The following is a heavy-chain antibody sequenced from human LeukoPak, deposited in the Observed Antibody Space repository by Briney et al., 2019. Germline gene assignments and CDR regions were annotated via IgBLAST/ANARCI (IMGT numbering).Heavy chain of an antibody. CDR3: AKFGGSFAFLDY. V-gene: IGHV4-59*01. J-gene: IGHJ4*02. CDR2: IHYSGST. CDR1: GGSISTYY. Sequence: PSETLSLTCTVSGGSISTYYWSWLRQPPGKGLEWIAYIHYSGSTNYNPPLKSRVTISEDTSKKHLSLKLSSVTAADTAVYDCAKFGGSFAFLDYWGQGTLVTVSS. D-gene: IGHD1-26*01.